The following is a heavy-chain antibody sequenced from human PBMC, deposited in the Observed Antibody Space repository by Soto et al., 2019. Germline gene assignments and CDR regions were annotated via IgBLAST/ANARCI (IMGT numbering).Heavy chain of an antibody. V-gene: IGHV4-59*01. J-gene: IGHJ4*02. CDR1: GAYMRGFY. Sequence: QVQLQESGLGLVKPSDTLSLTCTVSGAYMRGFYWHWIRQPPGQGLEWIGYIYYSGSSSYNPSLKSRVTISLDTSKSQFSLELSSVTAADTAFYYCARDNGNYDFDFWGQGTLVTVSS. D-gene: IGHD1-7*01. CDR2: IYYSGSS. CDR3: ARDNGNYDFDF.